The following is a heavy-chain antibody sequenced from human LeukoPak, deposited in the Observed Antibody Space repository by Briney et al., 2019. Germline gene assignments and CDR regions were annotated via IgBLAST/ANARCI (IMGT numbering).Heavy chain of an antibody. Sequence: PSETLSLTCAVSGGSISSYYWGWIRQPPGKGLEWIGSIYYSGSTYYNPSLKSRVTISVDTSKNQFSLKLSSVTAADTAVYYCARHLTPGYPMNNWFDPWGQGTLVTVSS. D-gene: IGHD3-9*01. CDR2: IYYSGST. V-gene: IGHV4-39*01. CDR3: ARHLTPGYPMNNWFDP. J-gene: IGHJ5*02. CDR1: GGSISSYY.